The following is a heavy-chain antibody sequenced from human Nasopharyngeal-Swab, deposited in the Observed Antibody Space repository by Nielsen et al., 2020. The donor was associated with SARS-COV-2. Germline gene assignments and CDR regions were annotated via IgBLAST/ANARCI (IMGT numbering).Heavy chain of an antibody. CDR3: AREGEYGAYDAPDY. CDR1: GDTFTNSA. D-gene: IGHD5-12*01. V-gene: IGHV1-69*10. J-gene: IGHJ4*02. Sequence: SVKVSCKTSGDTFTNSAISWVRQAPGQGLEWMGGIVPALGLPNYAQKFRGRVTISADRSTTTSYLELSSLRAEDTAIYYCAREGEYGAYDAPDYWGQGTLVTVSS. CDR2: IVPALGLP.